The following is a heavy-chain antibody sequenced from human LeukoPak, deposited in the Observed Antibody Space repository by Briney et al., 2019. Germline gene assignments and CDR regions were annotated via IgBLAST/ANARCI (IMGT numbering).Heavy chain of an antibody. CDR1: GGSMSSSSYY. D-gene: IGHD3-22*01. J-gene: IGHJ3*02. V-gene: IGHV4-39*07. CDR2: IYYSGST. CDR3: AREVPTMIVVDYDAFDI. Sequence: SETLSLTCTVSGGSMSSSSYYWGWIRQPPGKGLEWIGSIYYSGSTYYNPSLKSRVTISVDTSKNQFSLKLSSVTAADTAVYYCAREVPTMIVVDYDAFDIWGQGTMVTVSS.